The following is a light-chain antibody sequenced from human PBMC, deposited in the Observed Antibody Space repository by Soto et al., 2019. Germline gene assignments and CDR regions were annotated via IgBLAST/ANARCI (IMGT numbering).Light chain of an antibody. Sequence: QSVLTQPPSASATPGQRVTISCSGSSSNIGSNTVNWYQQLPGTAPKLLIYKSNQRPSGVPDRFSGSKSGTSASLAITGLQAEDEADYYCHSYDSSLSASVFGAGTKVPVL. CDR3: HSYDSSLSASV. V-gene: IGLV1-44*01. CDR1: SSNIGSNT. CDR2: KSN. J-gene: IGLJ1*01.